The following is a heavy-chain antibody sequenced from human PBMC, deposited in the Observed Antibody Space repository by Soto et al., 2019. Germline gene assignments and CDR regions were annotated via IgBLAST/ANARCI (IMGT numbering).Heavy chain of an antibody. D-gene: IGHD3-3*01. CDR3: VRLRSGYSPSSYYYGMDV. Sequence: SGPTLVNPTQTLMLTCNVSGFSLSTSGMCVTWIRQPPGKALEWLALIDWEDNKIYSTPLKSRLTLSKDTSKNQVVLTMTDMDPVDTATYYCVRLRSGYSPSSYYYGMDVWGQGATVTVSS. CDR1: GFSLSTSGMC. V-gene: IGHV2-70*12. CDR2: IDWEDNK. J-gene: IGHJ6*02.